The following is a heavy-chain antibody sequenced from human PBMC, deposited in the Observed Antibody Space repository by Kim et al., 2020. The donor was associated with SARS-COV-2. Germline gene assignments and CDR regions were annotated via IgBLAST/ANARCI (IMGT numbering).Heavy chain of an antibody. CDR2: IWYDGSNK. V-gene: IGHV3-33*01. J-gene: IGHJ6*01. D-gene: IGHD6-19*01. Sequence: GSLRLSCAASGFTFSSYGMHWVRQAPGKGLEWVAVIWYDGSNKYYADSVKGRFTISRDNSKNTLYLQIHSLRAEDTAVYYCAIDADSSGQGYYYYGMDV. CDR3: AIDADSSGQGYYYYGMDV. CDR1: GFTFSSYG.